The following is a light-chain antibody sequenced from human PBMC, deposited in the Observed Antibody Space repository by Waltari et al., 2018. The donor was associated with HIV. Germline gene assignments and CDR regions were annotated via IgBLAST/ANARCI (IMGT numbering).Light chain of an antibody. V-gene: IGLV2-23*02. CDR2: EVS. J-gene: IGLJ1*01. CDR3: CSYAGSSTRNYV. CDR1: SSDVGSYNL. Sequence: QSALTQPASVSGSPGQSITISCTGTSSDVGSYNLVSWYQQHPDKAPKLMIYEVSKRPSGVSNRFSGSKSGNTASLTISGLQAEDEADYYCCSYAGSSTRNYVFGTGTKVTVL.